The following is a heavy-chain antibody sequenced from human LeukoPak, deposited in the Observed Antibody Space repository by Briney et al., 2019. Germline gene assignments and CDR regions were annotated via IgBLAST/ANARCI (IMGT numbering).Heavy chain of an antibody. D-gene: IGHD1-26*01. CDR3: ASIVGATQLPPY. J-gene: IGHJ4*02. CDR1: GGSISSSSYY. CDR2: IYYSGST. V-gene: IGHV4-39*01. Sequence: PSETLSLTCTVSGGSISSSSYYWGWIRQPPGKGLEWIGSIYYSGSTYYNPSLKSRVTISVDTSKNQFSLKLSSVTAADTAVYYCASIVGATQLPPYWGQGTLVTVSS.